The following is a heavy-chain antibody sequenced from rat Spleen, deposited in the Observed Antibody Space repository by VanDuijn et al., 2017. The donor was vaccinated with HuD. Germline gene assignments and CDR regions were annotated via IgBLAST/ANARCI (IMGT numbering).Heavy chain of an antibody. Sequence: EVQLVESGGGLVQPGRSLKLSCAASGFTFSDYGMAWVRQAPTKGLEWVATISYGDRSGHSSTYYRDYVKGRFTISRDNAKSTLSLQMDSLRSEDTATYYCARRHYGYTDYFDYWGQGVMVTVSS. CDR3: ARRHYGYTDYFDY. D-gene: IGHD1-9*01. J-gene: IGHJ2*01. V-gene: IGHV5-29*01. CDR2: ISYGDRSGHSST. CDR1: GFTFSDYG.